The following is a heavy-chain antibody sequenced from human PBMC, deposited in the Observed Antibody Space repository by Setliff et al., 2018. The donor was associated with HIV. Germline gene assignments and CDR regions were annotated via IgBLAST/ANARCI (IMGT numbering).Heavy chain of an antibody. V-gene: IGHV1-18*01. CDR3: ARDKAPYYYDGSGSPLFDI. J-gene: IGHJ3*02. CDR2: ISTYNGNT. Sequence: GASVKVSCKASGYTFTNYGINWVRQAPGQGPEWMGWISTYNGNTSNTQNLQGRVTMTTDTSTNTAYMELRSLTSDDTAVYYCARDKAPYYYDGSGSPLFDIWGQGTMVTVSS. D-gene: IGHD3-22*01. CDR1: GYTFTNYG.